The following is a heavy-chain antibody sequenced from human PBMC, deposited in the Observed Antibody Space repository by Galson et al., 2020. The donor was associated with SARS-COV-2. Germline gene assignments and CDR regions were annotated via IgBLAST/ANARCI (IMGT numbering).Heavy chain of an antibody. D-gene: IGHD6-6*01. V-gene: IGHV1-2*04. CDR3: ARSGHQEEYSSSSGPPYYYYYYMDV. J-gene: IGHJ6*03. CDR1: GYTFTGYY. CDR2: INPNSGGT. Sequence: ASVKVSCKASGYTFTGYYMHWVRQAPGQGLEWMGWINPNSGGTNYAQKFQGWVTMTRDTSISTAYMELSRLRSDDTAVYYCARSGHQEEYSSSSGPPYYYYYYMDVWGKGTTVTVSS.